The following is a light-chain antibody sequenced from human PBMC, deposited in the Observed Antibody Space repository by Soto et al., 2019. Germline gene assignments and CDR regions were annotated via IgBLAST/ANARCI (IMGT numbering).Light chain of an antibody. J-gene: IGKJ4*01. Sequence: DIQMTQSPSTLSASVGDRVTITCRASQGISSHLAWYQQKPGKAPKLLIYAASTLQSGVPSRFSGSGSGTEFTLTISSLQPDDFATYYCQQLNSYPLTFGGGTKVDIK. CDR3: QQLNSYPLT. CDR2: AAS. V-gene: IGKV1-9*01. CDR1: QGISSH.